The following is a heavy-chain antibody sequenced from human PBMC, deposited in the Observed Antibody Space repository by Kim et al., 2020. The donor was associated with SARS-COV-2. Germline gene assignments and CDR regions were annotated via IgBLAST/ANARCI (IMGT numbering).Heavy chain of an antibody. CDR3: PRTHSGSYYSYFDY. D-gene: IGHD1-26*01. J-gene: IGHJ4*02. Sequence: GGSLRLSCAASGFTFSSYAMHWDRQAPGKGLEWVAVISYDGSNKYYADSVKGRYTISRDNSKNTLYLQMNSLRAEDTAVYYCPRTHSGSYYSYFDYWGQG. CDR1: GFTFSSYA. V-gene: IGHV3-30-3*01. CDR2: ISYDGSNK.